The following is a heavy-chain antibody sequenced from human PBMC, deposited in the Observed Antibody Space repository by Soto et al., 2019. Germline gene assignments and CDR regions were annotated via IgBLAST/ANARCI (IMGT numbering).Heavy chain of an antibody. V-gene: IGHV1-8*01. Sequence: GASVKVSCKASGYTFTSYDINWVRQATGQGLEWMGWMNPNSGNTGYAQKFQGRVTMTGNTSISTAYMELSSLRSEDTAVYYCARVAGTPPYYYYYMDVWGKGTTVTVSS. CDR2: MNPNSGNT. CDR1: GYTFTSYD. CDR3: ARVAGTPPYYYYYMDV. J-gene: IGHJ6*03.